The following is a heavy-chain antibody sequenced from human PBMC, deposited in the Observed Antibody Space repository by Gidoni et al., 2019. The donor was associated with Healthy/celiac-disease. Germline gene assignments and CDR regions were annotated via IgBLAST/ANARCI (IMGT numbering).Heavy chain of an antibody. Sequence: QLQLQESGPGLVTPAETLSLRCTVSWAPLSSSRSYRGWIRQPTGKGLEWIGGISYSGSTYYNPSLKSRVTISVDTTKNQFSLKLSSVTAADTAVYYCARDRFIVVVPAATHYYYGMDVWGQGTTVTVSS. CDR1: WAPLSSSRSY. V-gene: IGHV4-39*07. J-gene: IGHJ6*02. CDR3: ARDRFIVVVPAATHYYYGMDV. D-gene: IGHD2-2*01. CDR2: ISYSGST.